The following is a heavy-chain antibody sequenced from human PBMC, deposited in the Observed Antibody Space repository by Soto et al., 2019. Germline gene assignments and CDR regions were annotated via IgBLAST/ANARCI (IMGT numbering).Heavy chain of an antibody. J-gene: IGHJ4*02. Sequence: GGSLRLSCAASGFTVDDYAMHWVRQAPGEGLEWVSAISWDSDNIDYADSVKGRFTISRDNAKNSLYLQMNSLRTEDTAFYYCAKDIFSTSWSSFDYWGQGTLVTVSS. V-gene: IGHV3-9*01. D-gene: IGHD6-13*01. CDR1: GFTVDDYA. CDR2: ISWDSDNI. CDR3: AKDIFSTSWSSFDY.